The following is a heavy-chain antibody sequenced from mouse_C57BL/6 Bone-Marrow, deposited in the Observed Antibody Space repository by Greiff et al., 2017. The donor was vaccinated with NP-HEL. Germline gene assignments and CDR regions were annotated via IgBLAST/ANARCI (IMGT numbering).Heavy chain of an antibody. CDR1: GYTFTDYE. D-gene: IGHD1-1*01. J-gene: IGHJ4*01. CDR2: IDPETGGT. V-gene: IGHV1-15*01. Sequence: QVQLKESGAELVRPGASVTLSCKASGYTFTDYEMHWVKQTPVHGLEWIGAIDPETGGTDYNQKFKGKAILTADKSSSTAYMELRSLTSEDSAVYYGTRSDYYGSSDYYAMDYWGQGTSVTVSS. CDR3: TRSDYYGSSDYYAMDY.